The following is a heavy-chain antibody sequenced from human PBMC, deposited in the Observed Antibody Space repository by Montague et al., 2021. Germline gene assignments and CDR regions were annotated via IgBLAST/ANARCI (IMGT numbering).Heavy chain of an antibody. CDR1: SGSIGSSTSN. V-gene: IGHV4-39*01. D-gene: IGHD3-22*01. CDR3: AGMYHYDRSIDP. J-gene: IGHJ5*02. CDR2: IHYTGTT. Sequence: SETLSLTCTVSSGSIGSSTSNWVWIRQPPGQGLEWIGTIHYTGTTYFNTSLKSRVTISKDTSKSPFSLTLSSATAADTAIYYCAGMYHYDRSIDPWGQGTLVTVSS.